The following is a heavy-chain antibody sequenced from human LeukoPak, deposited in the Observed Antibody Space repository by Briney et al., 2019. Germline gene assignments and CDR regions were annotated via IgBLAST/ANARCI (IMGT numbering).Heavy chain of an antibody. V-gene: IGHV4-59*01. D-gene: IGHD2-2*01. CDR3: ARVYQSAEYYFDY. Sequence: SETLSLTCTVSGGSIDSYYWSWIRQPPGKRLEWIGYIYYTGSTEYRPSLKSRVTISLDTSKNQFSLKLTSVTAADTAVYYCARVYQSAEYYFDYWGQGNLVSVSS. J-gene: IGHJ4*02. CDR1: GGSIDSYY. CDR2: IYYTGST.